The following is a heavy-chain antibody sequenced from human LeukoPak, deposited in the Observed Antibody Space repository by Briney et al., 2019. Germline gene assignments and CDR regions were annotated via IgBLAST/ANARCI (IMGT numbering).Heavy chain of an antibody. V-gene: IGHV3-30*02. CDR2: IRYDGSNK. Sequence: GGSLRLSCAAPGFTFSSYGMHWVRQAPGKGLEWVAFIRYDGSNKYYADSVKGRFTISRDNSKNTVDLHINSLRAEDTAVYYCASNGYGAGTTTWGQGALVTVSS. D-gene: IGHD3-10*01. J-gene: IGHJ4*02. CDR3: ASNGYGAGTTT. CDR1: GFTFSSYG.